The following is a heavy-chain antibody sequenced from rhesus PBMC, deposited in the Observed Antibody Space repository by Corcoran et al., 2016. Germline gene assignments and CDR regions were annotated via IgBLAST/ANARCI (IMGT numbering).Heavy chain of an antibody. V-gene: IGHV4-160*01. CDR1: GGSICSNY. CDR3: ARDNTVTLFDY. D-gene: IGHD4-23*01. Sequence: QVQLQESGPGLVKPSETLSLTCAVSGGSICSNYWTWIRLAPGKGLEWIGRIYGSGGSTDYNPSLKSRVTISTDTSKNQFSLKLSSVTAADTAVYYCARDNTVTLFDYWGQGVLVTVSS. J-gene: IGHJ4*01. CDR2: IYGSGGST.